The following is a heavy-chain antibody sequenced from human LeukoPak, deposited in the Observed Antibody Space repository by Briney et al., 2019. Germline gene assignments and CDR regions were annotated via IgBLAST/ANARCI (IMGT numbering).Heavy chain of an antibody. CDR3: ARVEDSSGYYYYYYYYGMDV. J-gene: IGHJ6*02. CDR2: ISSSSSYI. D-gene: IGHD3-22*01. CDR1: GFTFSSYS. V-gene: IGHV3-21*01. Sequence: GGSLRLSCAASGFTFSSYSMNWVRQAPGKGLEWVSSISSSSSYIYYADSVKGRFTISRDNAKNSLYLQMNSLRDEDTAVYYCARVEDSSGYYYYYYYYGMDVWGQGTTVTVSS.